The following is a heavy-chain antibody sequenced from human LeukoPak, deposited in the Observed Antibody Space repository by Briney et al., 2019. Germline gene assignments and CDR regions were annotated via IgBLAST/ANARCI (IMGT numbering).Heavy chain of an antibody. V-gene: IGHV1-18*01. CDR3: ARRLSGYSYGPATGYYGMDV. D-gene: IGHD5-18*01. Sequence: ASVKVSCEASGYTFTSYGISWVRQAPGQGLEWMGWISAYNGNTNYAQKLQGRVTMTTDTSTSTAYMELRSLRSDDTAVYYCARRLSGYSYGPATGYYGMDVWGQGTTVTVSS. J-gene: IGHJ6*02. CDR1: GYTFTSYG. CDR2: ISAYNGNT.